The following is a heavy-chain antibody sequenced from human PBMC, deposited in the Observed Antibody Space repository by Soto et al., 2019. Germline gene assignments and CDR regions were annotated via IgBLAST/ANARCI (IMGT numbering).Heavy chain of an antibody. CDR1: GGSFSGYY. CDR3: ARAVARGWGYYYYGMDV. D-gene: IGHD3-10*01. CDR2: INHSGST. V-gene: IGHV4-34*01. J-gene: IGHJ6*02. Sequence: SETLSLTCAVYGGSFSGYYWSWIRQPPGKGLEWIGEINHSGSTNYNPSLKSRVTISVDTSKNQFSLKLSSVTAADTAVYYCARAVARGWGYYYYGMDVWGQGTTVTVSS.